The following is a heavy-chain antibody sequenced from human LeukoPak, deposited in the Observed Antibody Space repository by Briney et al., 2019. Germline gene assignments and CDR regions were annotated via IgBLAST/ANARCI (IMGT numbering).Heavy chain of an antibody. V-gene: IGHV3-30*18. J-gene: IGHJ6*03. CDR3: AKEIVVVVAPGTYMDV. CDR1: GFTFSSYG. CDR2: ISYDGSNK. Sequence: GGSLRLSCAASGFTFSSYGMHWVRQAPGKGLEWVAVISYDGSNKYYADSVKGRFTISRDNSKNTLYLQMNSLRAEDTAVYYCAKEIVVVVAPGTYMDVWGKGTTVTVSS. D-gene: IGHD2-15*01.